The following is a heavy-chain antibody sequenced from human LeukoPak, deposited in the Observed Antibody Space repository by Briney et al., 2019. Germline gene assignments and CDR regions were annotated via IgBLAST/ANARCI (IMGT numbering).Heavy chain of an antibody. D-gene: IGHD2-2*02. V-gene: IGHV3-30*02. J-gene: IGHJ4*02. CDR1: GFTFSSYD. Sequence: GGSLRLSCATSGFTFSSYDMHWVRQAPGKGLEWVAFIRYDGSNKYYADSVKGRFTISRDNAKNSLYLQMNSLRAEDTAVYYCARAVPAAIRAPLGYWGLGTLVTVSS. CDR3: ARAVPAAIRAPLGY. CDR2: IRYDGSNK.